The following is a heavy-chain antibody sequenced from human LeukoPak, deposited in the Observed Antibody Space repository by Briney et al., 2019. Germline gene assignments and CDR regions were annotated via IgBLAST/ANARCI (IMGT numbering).Heavy chain of an antibody. Sequence: GGSLRLSCAASGFSFWIYGMSWARQAPGKGLEWLSTTTDSGASTWYAASVKGRFTISRDNSKNTLQLQMNSLRAEDTAVYYCARRDVVVTGHYFDYWGQGILVTVSS. D-gene: IGHD2-21*02. CDR3: ARRDVVVTGHYFDY. J-gene: IGHJ4*02. CDR2: TTDSGAST. CDR1: GFSFWIYG. V-gene: IGHV3-23*01.